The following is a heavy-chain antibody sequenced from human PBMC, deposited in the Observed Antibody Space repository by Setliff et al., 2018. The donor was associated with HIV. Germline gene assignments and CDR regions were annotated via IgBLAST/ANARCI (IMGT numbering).Heavy chain of an antibody. Sequence: SETLSPTCTVSGLSMSTTSYYWGWIRQTPGKGLEWIGSIYYSGSTYYNPSLTSRVTISVDTSNNKFTLRLTSVTAADTALYYCARGAPYGSGRHRWKSWGRGTLVTVSS. CDR3: ARGAPYGSGRHRWKS. D-gene: IGHD3-10*01. J-gene: IGHJ4*02. CDR1: GLSMSTTSYY. CDR2: IYYSGST. V-gene: IGHV4-39*06.